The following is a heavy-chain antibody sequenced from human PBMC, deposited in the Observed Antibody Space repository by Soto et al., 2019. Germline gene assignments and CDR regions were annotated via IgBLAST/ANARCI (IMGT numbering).Heavy chain of an antibody. CDR3: TRGTSTMSEI. V-gene: IGHV3-74*01. D-gene: IGHD3-10*02. J-gene: IGHJ3*02. Sequence: GGSLRLSCAASGFTFSAYWMHWVRQAPGKGLVWVSRINSNGGSTSYADSVKGRLIISRDNAKNTLYLQMNSLRDDDTAVYYCTRGTSTMSEIRGQGTMVTVSS. CDR2: INSNGGST. CDR1: GFTFSAYW.